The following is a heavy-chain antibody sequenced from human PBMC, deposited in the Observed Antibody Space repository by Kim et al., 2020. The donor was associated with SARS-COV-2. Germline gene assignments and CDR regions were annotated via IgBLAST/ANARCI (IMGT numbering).Heavy chain of an antibody. CDR3: ARPYRGGSFDI. CDR1: GFTFSSYW. CDR2: IKQDASVI. V-gene: IGHV3-7*01. Sequence: GGSLRLSCAASGFTFSSYWMSWVRQAPGKGLEWVASIKQDASVISYVDSVRGRFTISRDNAKNSLSLQKDSLRAEDTALYLCARPYRGGSFDIWGQGTMVTVSS. D-gene: IGHD3-16*01. J-gene: IGHJ3*02.